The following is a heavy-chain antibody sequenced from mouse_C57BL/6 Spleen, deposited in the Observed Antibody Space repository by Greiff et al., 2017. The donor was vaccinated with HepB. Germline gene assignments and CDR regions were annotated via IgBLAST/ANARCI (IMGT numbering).Heavy chain of an antibody. V-gene: IGHV1-59*01. CDR3: ARAAHFAD. Sequence: QVQLQQSGAELVRPGTSVKLSCKASGYTFTSYWMHWVKQRPGQGLEWIGVIDPSDSYTNYNQKFKGKATLTVDTSSSTAYMQLSSLTSEDSAVYYCARAAHFADWGQGTLVTVSA. CDR1: GYTFTSYW. CDR2: IDPSDSYT. J-gene: IGHJ3*01. D-gene: IGHD1-2*01.